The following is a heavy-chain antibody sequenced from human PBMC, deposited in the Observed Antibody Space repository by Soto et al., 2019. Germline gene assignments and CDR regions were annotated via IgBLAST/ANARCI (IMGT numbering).Heavy chain of an antibody. V-gene: IGHV3-30*18. CDR1: GFTFSSYG. D-gene: IGHD6-19*01. J-gene: IGHJ4*02. CDR3: AKDRSSGWYLDY. Sequence: ESGGGVVQPGRSLRLSCAASGFTFSSYGMHWVRQAPGKGLEWVAVISYDGSNKYYADSVKGRFTISRDNSKNTLYLQMNSLRAEDTAVYYCAKDRSSGWYLDYWGQGTLVTVSS. CDR2: ISYDGSNK.